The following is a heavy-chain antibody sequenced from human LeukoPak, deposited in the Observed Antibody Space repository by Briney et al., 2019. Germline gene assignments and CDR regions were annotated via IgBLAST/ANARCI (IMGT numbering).Heavy chain of an antibody. Sequence: ASVKVSCKASGGTFSSYAIGWVRQAPGQGLEWMGGIIPIFGTANYAQKFQGRVTITADESTSTAYMELSSLRSEDTAVYYCARRGIRVQLEVEYYGMDVWGQGTTVTVSS. V-gene: IGHV1-69*13. CDR3: ARRGIRVQLEVEYYGMDV. D-gene: IGHD1-1*01. J-gene: IGHJ6*02. CDR2: IIPIFGTA. CDR1: GGTFSSYA.